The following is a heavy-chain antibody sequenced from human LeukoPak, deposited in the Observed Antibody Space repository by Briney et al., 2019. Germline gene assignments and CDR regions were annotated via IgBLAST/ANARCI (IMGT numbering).Heavy chain of an antibody. CDR2: INHSGST. Sequence: SETLSLTCAVYGGSFSGYYWSWIRQPPGKGLEWIGEINHSGSTNYNPSLKSRVTISVDASKNQFSLKLSSVTAADTAVYYCAFGELFPYDYWGQGTLVTVSS. D-gene: IGHD3-10*01. J-gene: IGHJ4*02. CDR1: GGSFSGYY. V-gene: IGHV4-34*01. CDR3: AFGELFPYDY.